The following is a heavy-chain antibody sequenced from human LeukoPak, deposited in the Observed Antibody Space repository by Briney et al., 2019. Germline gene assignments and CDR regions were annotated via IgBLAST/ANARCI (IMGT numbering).Heavy chain of an antibody. CDR3: ARSGRFPESHFDY. CDR2: IYYSGST. Sequence: ETLSLTCAVYGGSFSGYYWSWIRQPSGKGLEWIGYIYYSGSTNYNPSLKSRVTISVDTSKNQFSLKLSSVTAADTAVYYCARSGRFPESHFDYWGQGTLVTVSS. CDR1: GGSFSGYY. J-gene: IGHJ4*02. V-gene: IGHV4-59*01. D-gene: IGHD3-3*01.